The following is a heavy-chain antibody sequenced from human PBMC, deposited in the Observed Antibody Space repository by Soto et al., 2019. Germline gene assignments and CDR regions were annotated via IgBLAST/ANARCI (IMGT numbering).Heavy chain of an antibody. Sequence: QLQLQESGPGLVKPSETLSLTCSVSGGSISSTGHYWGWIRQPPGKGREWIGNIYYAGSPYYNPSLKSRATLSVDTSKSHFSLKLAAVTAADTAVYYCARLMGVVTVDSWGQGALVTVSS. CDR3: ARLMGVVTVDS. V-gene: IGHV4-39*02. CDR1: GGSISSTGHY. J-gene: IGHJ4*02. D-gene: IGHD2-21*02. CDR2: IYYAGSP.